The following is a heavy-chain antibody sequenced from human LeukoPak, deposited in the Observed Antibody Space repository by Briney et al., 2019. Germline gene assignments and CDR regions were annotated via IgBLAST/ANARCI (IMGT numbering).Heavy chain of an antibody. Sequence: GASVKVSCKASGGTFSSYAISWVRQAPGQGLEWMGRIIPIFGTANYAQKFQGRVTITTDESTSTAYMELSSPRSEDTAVYYCAREERRGGKATPDFDYWGQGTLVTVSS. CDR2: IIPIFGTA. CDR3: AREERRGGKATPDFDY. D-gene: IGHD2-15*01. V-gene: IGHV1-69*05. J-gene: IGHJ4*02. CDR1: GGTFSSYA.